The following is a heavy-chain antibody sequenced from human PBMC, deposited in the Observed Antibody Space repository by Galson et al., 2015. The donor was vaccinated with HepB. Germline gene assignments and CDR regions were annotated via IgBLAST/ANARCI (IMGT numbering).Heavy chain of an antibody. D-gene: IGHD3-10*01. J-gene: IGHJ4*02. CDR2: ISQDGSKT. V-gene: IGHV3-7*03. Sequence: SLRLSCATSGFTFRNYWMTWVRQAPGKGLEWMASISQDGSKTFYVDSVEGRFTISRDNAKNSLYLQMNSLRVEDRAVYYCADPPSGFWGQGTPVTVSS. CDR1: GFTFRNYW. CDR3: ADPPSGF.